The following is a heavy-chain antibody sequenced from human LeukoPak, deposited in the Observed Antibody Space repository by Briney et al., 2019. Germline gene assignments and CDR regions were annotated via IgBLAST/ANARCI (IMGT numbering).Heavy chain of an antibody. CDR1: GFTFSDYY. D-gene: IGHD4-23*01. CDR2: ISSSGSTI. J-gene: IGHJ4*02. Sequence: GGSLRLSCAASGFTFSDYYKSWIRQAPGKGLEWVSYISSSGSTIYYADSVKGRFTISRDNAKNSLYLQMNSLRAEDTAVYYCARAPPVGKYYFDYWGQGTLVTVSS. CDR3: ARAPPVGKYYFDY. V-gene: IGHV3-11*01.